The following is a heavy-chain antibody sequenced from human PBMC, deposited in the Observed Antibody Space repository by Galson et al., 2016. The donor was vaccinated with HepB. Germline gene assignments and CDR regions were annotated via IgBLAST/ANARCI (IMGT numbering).Heavy chain of an antibody. J-gene: IGHJ2*01. V-gene: IGHV4-39*06. CDR3: ARGQGLVLYGQTKRDWYFDL. D-gene: IGHD2-8*02. Sequence: SETLSLTCTVSSGSISSSRYYWGWIRQPPGKGLEWIGRIYSGGSTNYNPSLKSRVTMSVATSKNQFALKLSSVTAADTAVYYCARGQGLVLYGQTKRDWYFDLWGRGTLVTVSS. CDR2: IYSGGST. CDR1: SGSISSSRYY.